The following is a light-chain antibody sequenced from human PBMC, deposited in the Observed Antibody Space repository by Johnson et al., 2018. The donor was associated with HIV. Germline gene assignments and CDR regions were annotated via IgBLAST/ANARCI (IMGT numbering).Light chain of an antibody. CDR1: SSNIGNNY. CDR2: ENN. Sequence: QSVLTQPPSVSAAPGQKFTISCSGSSSNIGNNYVSWYQQLPGTAPKLLIYENNKRPSGIPDRFSGSKSGTSATLGITGLQTGDEADYYCGTCDKSLNTGAVFGTGTKVTVL. V-gene: IGLV1-51*02. J-gene: IGLJ1*01. CDR3: GTCDKSLNTGAV.